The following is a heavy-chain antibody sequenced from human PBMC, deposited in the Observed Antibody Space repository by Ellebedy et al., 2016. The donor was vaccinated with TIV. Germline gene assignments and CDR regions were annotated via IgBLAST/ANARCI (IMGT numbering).Heavy chain of an antibody. CDR1: GFTFSSYA. CDR2: ISGSGGST. J-gene: IGHJ6*02. CDR3: ARAGIVYYYGMDV. Sequence: GGSLRLXCAASGFTFSSYAMSWVRQAPGKGLEWVSAISGSGGSTYYADSVKGRFTISRDNSKNTLYLQMNSLRSEDTAVYYCARAGIVYYYGMDVWGQGTTVTVSS. V-gene: IGHV3-23*01. D-gene: IGHD2-15*01.